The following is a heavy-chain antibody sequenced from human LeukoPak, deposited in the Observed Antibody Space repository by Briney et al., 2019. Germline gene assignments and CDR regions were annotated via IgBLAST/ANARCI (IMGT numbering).Heavy chain of an antibody. CDR3: ARDRGYCSSTSCYSFDY. CDR2: INPNSGGT. D-gene: IGHD2-2*02. V-gene: IGHV1-2*02. CDR1: RYTFTGYY. Sequence: ASVKVSCKASRYTFTGYYMNWVRQAPGQGLEWMGWINPNSGGTNYAQKFQGRVTMTRDTSISTAYMELSRLRSDDTAVYYCARDRGYCSSTSCYSFDYWGQGTLVTVSS. J-gene: IGHJ4*02.